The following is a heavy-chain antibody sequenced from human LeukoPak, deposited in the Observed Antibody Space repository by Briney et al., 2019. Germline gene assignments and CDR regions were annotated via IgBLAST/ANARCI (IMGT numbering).Heavy chain of an antibody. J-gene: IGHJ4*02. Sequence: GGSLRLSCVASGFTFSNYWMSWVRQAPGKGLEWVANIKHDGSEKYYVDSVKGRFTISRDNAKNSLYLQMNSLRAEDTAVYYCARDAGRKDDYWGQGTLVTVSS. CDR2: IKHDGSEK. CDR3: ARDAGRKDDY. CDR1: GFTFSNYW. V-gene: IGHV3-7*01.